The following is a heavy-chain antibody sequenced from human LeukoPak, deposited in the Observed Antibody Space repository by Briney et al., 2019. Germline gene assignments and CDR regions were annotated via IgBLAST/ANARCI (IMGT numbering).Heavy chain of an antibody. V-gene: IGHV1-69*05. CDR1: GGTFSSYA. D-gene: IGHD2-2*01. J-gene: IGHJ4*02. Sequence: GASVKVSCKASGGTFSSYAISWVRQAPGQGLEWMGGIIPIFGTANYAQKFQGRVTITTDESTSTAYMELSSLRSEDTAVYYCATLGYCSSTSCRWGQGTLVTVSS. CDR2: IIPIFGTA. CDR3: ATLGYCSSTSCR.